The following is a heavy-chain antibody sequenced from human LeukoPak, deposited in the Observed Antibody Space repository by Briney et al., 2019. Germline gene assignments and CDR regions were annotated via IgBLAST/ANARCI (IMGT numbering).Heavy chain of an antibody. V-gene: IGHV3-23*01. CDR2: ISGTGLST. D-gene: IGHD3-16*01. J-gene: IGHJ3*02. CDR1: GFTFRSYG. Sequence: GGSLRLSCVASGFTFRSYGMSWVRQAPGKGLEWVSFISGTGLSTYYTDSVKGRFTISRDNSKNTLYLQMNSLRAEDSAVYYCAKLMRHMMEDVYDIWGLGTMVTVSS. CDR3: AKLMRHMMEDVYDI.